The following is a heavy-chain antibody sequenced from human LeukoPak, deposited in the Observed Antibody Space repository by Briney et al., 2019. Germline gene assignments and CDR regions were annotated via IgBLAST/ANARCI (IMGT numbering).Heavy chain of an antibody. V-gene: IGHV5-10-1*01. CDR2: IDPGDSQT. CDR1: GYHFIGYW. D-gene: IGHD2-21*01. Sequence: GESLRISCKGSGYHFIGYWISGVRQMPGKGLEWMGKIDPGDSQTIYSPSFQGHVIISIDKSISTAYLQWNSLKASDSAMYFCAVKGVVVGGLDIWGQGTMVAVSS. CDR3: AVKGVVVGGLDI. J-gene: IGHJ3*02.